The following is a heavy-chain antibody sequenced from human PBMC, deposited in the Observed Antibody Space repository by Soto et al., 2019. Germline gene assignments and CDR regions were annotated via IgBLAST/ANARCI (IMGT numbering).Heavy chain of an antibody. CDR3: ARDWGDYGIQRNWFDP. D-gene: IGHD4-17*01. Sequence: GSLRLSCAASGFTFSDYYMSWIRQAPGKGLEWVSYISSSGSTIYYADSVKGRFTISRDNAKNSLYLQMNSLRAEDTAVYYCARDWGDYGIQRNWFDPWGQGTLVTVSS. V-gene: IGHV3-11*01. CDR2: ISSSGSTI. CDR1: GFTFSDYY. J-gene: IGHJ5*02.